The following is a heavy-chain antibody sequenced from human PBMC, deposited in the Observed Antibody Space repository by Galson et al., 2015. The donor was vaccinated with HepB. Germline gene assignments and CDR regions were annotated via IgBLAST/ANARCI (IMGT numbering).Heavy chain of an antibody. CDR2: IIPILGIA. J-gene: IGHJ6*02. Sequence: SVKVSCKASGGTFSSYAISWVRQAPGQGLEWMGRIIPILGIANYAQKFQGRVTITADKSTSTAYMELSSLRSEDTAVYYCARDQSIASTGYGMDVWGQGTTVTVSS. V-gene: IGHV1-69*04. CDR1: GGTFSSYA. D-gene: IGHD6-6*01. CDR3: ARDQSIASTGYGMDV.